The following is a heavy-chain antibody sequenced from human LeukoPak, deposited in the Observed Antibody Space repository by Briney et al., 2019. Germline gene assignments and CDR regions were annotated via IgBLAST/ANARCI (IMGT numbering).Heavy chain of an antibody. J-gene: IGHJ4*02. CDR1: GFTFSSYW. D-gene: IGHD4-23*01. Sequence: PGGSLRLSCAASGFTFSSYWMSWVRQAPGKGLEWVANIKQDGSEKYYADSVKGRFTISRDNAKNSLYLQMNSLRAEDTAVYYCARAPPFYGGNVFDYWGQGTLVTVSS. V-gene: IGHV3-7*01. CDR3: ARAPPFYGGNVFDY. CDR2: IKQDGSEK.